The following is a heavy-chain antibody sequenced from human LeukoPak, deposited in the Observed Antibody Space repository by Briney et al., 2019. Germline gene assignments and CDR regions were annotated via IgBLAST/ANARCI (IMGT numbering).Heavy chain of an antibody. D-gene: IGHD4-17*01. CDR3: ARDYADYVGYFFFDY. CDR1: GFTFNNYA. CDR2: ICGGGETT. J-gene: IGHJ4*02. Sequence: GGSLRLSCAARGFTFNNYAMNWVRQAPGKGLEWVASICGGGETTSYADSAKGRFTISRDNSKNTLYLQMNSLRAEDTAVYYCARDYADYVGYFFFDYWGQGALVTVSS. V-gene: IGHV3-23*01.